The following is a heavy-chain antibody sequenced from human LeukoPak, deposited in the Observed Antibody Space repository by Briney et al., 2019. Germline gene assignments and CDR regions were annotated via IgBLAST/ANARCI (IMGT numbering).Heavy chain of an antibody. Sequence: GGSLRLSFAASGFTFSSYWMHWVRQAPGKGLVWVSRINSDETTTSYTDSVKGRFSISRDNAKNTLYLQMNSLRDEDTAVYYCAREISGGSYCDHWGQGSLVTVSS. CDR3: AREISGGSYCDH. V-gene: IGHV3-74*01. CDR1: GFTFSSYW. J-gene: IGHJ4*02. D-gene: IGHD1-26*01. CDR2: INSDETTT.